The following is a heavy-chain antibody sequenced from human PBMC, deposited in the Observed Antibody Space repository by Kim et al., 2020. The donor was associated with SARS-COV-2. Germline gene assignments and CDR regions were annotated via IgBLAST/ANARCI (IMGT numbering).Heavy chain of an antibody. CDR3: AKDQLKAYDILTGLDYYG. J-gene: IGHJ6*01. CDR2: ISGSGGST. V-gene: IGHV3-23*01. CDR1: GFTFSGYA. Sequence: GGSLRLSCAASGFTFSGYAMSWVRQAPGKGLDWVSAISGSGGSTFYADSVKGRFTISRDNSRNTLYLLMNSLRAEDTAVYYCAKDQLKAYDILTGLDYYG. D-gene: IGHD3-9*01.